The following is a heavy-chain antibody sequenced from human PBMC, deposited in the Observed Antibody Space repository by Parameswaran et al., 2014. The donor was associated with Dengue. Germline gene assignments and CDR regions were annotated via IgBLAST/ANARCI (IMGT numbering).Heavy chain of an antibody. CDR2: IYYMGAP. CDR3: AASNTRGYSYGLNWFDP. J-gene: IGHJ5*02. V-gene: IGHV4-59*08. D-gene: IGHD5-18*01. Sequence: RWIRQPQEGLEWIGYIYYMGAPTTAPPSKSRVTISVDTSKNQFSLKLSSVTAADTAVYYCAASNTRGYSYGLNWFDPWGQGTLVTVSS.